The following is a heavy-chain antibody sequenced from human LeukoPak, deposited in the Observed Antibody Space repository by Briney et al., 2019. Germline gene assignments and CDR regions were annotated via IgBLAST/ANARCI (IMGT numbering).Heavy chain of an antibody. D-gene: IGHD2-15*01. CDR1: GFTFSSYW. J-gene: IGHJ5*02. V-gene: IGHV3-7*01. CDR2: IKQDGSEK. Sequence: GGSLRLSCAASGFTFSSYWMSWVRPAPGKGLEWVANIKQDGSEKYYVDSVKGRFTISRDNAKNSLYLQMNSLRAEDTAVYYCARVMVAATNWFDPWGQGTLVTVSS. CDR3: ARVMVAATNWFDP.